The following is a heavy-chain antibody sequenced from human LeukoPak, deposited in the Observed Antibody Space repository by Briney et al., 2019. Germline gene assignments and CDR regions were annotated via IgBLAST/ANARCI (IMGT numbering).Heavy chain of an antibody. CDR3: ARLVDYDNSGYPDIFDI. J-gene: IGHJ3*02. CDR1: RGFISSYY. V-gene: IGHV4-59*01. CDR2: INYSGRI. Sequence: PSETLSLTCIVSRGFISSYYWSWIRQTPGKGLEWIAFINYSGRIKYNPSLQSRVSISLDTSKNHFSLQLRSVMAADTAVYYCARLVDYDNSGYPDIFDIWGQGTIVSIS. D-gene: IGHD3-22*01.